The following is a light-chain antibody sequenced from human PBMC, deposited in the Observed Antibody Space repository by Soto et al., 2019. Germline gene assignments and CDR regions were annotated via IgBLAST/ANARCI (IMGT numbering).Light chain of an antibody. V-gene: IGKV1-5*03. CDR2: AAS. Sequence: DIQMTQSPATLSASVGDRVTITCRASQSIHTWLAWYQQKPGAVPKLLIYAASSLQSGVPSRFSGRGSGTEVTLTVSSLQPDDFATYYCQQYNDSFLYTFGQGTKLEI. J-gene: IGKJ2*01. CDR3: QQYNDSFLYT. CDR1: QSIHTW.